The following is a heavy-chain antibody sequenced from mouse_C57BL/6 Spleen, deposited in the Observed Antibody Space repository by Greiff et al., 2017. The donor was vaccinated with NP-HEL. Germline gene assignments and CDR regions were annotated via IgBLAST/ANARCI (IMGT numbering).Heavy chain of an antibody. CDR3: ARKGGYDYDEGFAY. CDR1: GYTFTNYW. D-gene: IGHD2-4*01. CDR2: IYPGGGYT. Sequence: VQGVESGAELVRPGTSVKMSCKASGYTFTNYWIGWAKQRPGHGLEWIGDIYPGGGYTNYNEKFKGKATLTADKSSSTAYMQFSSLTSEDSAIYYCARKGGYDYDEGFAYWGQGTLVTVSA. J-gene: IGHJ3*01. V-gene: IGHV1-63*01.